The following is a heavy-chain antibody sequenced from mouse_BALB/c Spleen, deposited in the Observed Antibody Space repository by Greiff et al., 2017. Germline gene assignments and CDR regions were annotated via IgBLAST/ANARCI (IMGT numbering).Heavy chain of an antibody. V-gene: IGHV5-6-5*01. D-gene: IGHD1-1*01. J-gene: IGHJ2*01. CDR2: ISSGGST. CDR3: ARGRVLGNFDY. Sequence: EVKLVESGGGLVKPGGSLKLSCAASGFTFSSYAMSWVRQTPEKRLEWVASISSGGSTYYPDSVKGRFTISRDNARNILYLQMSSLRSEDTAMYYCARGRVLGNFDYWGQGTTLTVSS. CDR1: GFTFSSYA.